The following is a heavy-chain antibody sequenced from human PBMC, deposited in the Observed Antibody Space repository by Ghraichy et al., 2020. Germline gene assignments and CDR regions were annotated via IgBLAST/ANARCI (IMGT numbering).Heavy chain of an antibody. CDR3: ARAVAGLDDAFDI. V-gene: IGHV1-2*02. Sequence: KVSCKASGYTFTGYSIHWVRQAPGQGLEWMGWIDPNSGGTNYAQKFQGRVTMTRDTSISTAYMELSRLRSDDTAVYYCARAVAGLDDAFDIWGQGTMVTVSS. CDR2: IDPNSGGT. CDR1: GYTFTGYS. J-gene: IGHJ3*02. D-gene: IGHD6-19*01.